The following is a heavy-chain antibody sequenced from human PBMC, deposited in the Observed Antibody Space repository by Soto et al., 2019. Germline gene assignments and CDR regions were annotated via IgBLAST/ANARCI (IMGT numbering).Heavy chain of an antibody. CDR2: VYSYGST. CDR1: GASVSSGDYY. D-gene: IGHD3-16*01. J-gene: IGHJ5*02. CDR3: ATVPVDTYMIYWSDP. Sequence: QVQLQESGPGLVRPSETLSLTCSVFGASVSSGDYYWTWIRQPPGKGLEWVGHVYSYGSTNYNPSLNSRVTISLDTAENQFSLKLRSVTAADTAVYYCATVPVDTYMIYWSDPWGQGTLVTVSS. V-gene: IGHV4-61*08.